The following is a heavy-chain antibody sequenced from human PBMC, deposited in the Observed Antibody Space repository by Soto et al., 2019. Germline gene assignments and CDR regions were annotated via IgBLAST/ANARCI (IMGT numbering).Heavy chain of an antibody. CDR2: ISYDGSNK. J-gene: IGHJ4*02. CDR3: ARNHNSDY. V-gene: IGHV3-30-3*01. CDR1: GFTFSSYA. Sequence: GWSLRLSCAASGFTFSSYAMHWVRQAPGKGLEWVAVISYDGSNKYYADSVKGRFTISRDNSKNTLYLQMNSLRAEDTAVYYCARNHNSDYWGQGTLVTVSS.